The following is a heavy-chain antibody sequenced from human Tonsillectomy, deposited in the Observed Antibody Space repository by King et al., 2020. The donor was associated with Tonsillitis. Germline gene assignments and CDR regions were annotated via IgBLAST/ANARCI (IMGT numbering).Heavy chain of an antibody. CDR3: AKGGGPSNDFWGGSPIYSYYGMDV. D-gene: IGHD3-3*01. Sequence: QLVQSGGGVVQPGRSLRLSCVASEFTFSSYGMHWVRQAPGKGLEWVAVISYDGSDKYYADSVKGRFTISRDNSKNTLYLQMNSLRAEDTTVYYCAKGGGPSNDFWGGSPIYSYYGMDVWGQGPAVTVSS. V-gene: IGHV3-30*18. CDR1: EFTFSSYG. J-gene: IGHJ6*02. CDR2: ISYDGSDK.